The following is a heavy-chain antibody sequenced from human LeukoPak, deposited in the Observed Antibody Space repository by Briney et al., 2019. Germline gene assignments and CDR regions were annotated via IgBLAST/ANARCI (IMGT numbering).Heavy chain of an antibody. J-gene: IGHJ4*02. CDR3: ARATYSYGYPTFDY. Sequence: PSETLSLTCTVSSGSISSYYWSWIRQPPGKGLEWIGYIDHTGSTNYNPSLKSRVTISVDTSKNQFSLKLSSVTAADTAVYYCARATYSYGYPTFDYWGQGTLVTVSS. CDR2: IDHTGST. CDR1: SGSISSYY. V-gene: IGHV4-59*01. D-gene: IGHD5-18*01.